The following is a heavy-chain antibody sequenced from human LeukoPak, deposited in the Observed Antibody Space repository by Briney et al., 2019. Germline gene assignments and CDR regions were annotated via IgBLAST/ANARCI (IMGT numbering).Heavy chain of an antibody. D-gene: IGHD6-19*01. CDR1: GGSISSYY. CDR3: ARHLGSGTLAIDY. Sequence: SETLSLTCTVSGGSISSYYWSWIRQPPGKGLEWIGYIYYSGSTNYNPSLKSRVTISVDTSKNQFSLKLSSVTAADTAVYYCARHLGSGTLAIDYWGQGTLVTVSS. V-gene: IGHV4-59*08. CDR2: IYYSGST. J-gene: IGHJ4*02.